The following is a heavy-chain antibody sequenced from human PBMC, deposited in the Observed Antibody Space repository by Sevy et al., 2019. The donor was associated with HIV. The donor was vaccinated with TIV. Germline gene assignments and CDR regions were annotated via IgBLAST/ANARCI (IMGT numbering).Heavy chain of an antibody. J-gene: IGHJ4*02. V-gene: IGHV1-2*02. CDR2: INPNSGGT. D-gene: IGHD1-26*01. CDR1: GYTFTGYY. CDR3: ARDARGHLGGNFDY. Sequence: APVKVSCKASGYTFTGYYMHWVRQAPGQGLERMGWINPNSGGTNYAQKFQGKVTMTRETSISTTYMELSRLRSDHTAVYYCARDARGHLGGNFDYWGQGTMVTVSS.